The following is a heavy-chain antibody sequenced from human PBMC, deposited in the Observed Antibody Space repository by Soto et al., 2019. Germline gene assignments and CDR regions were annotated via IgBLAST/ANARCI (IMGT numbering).Heavy chain of an antibody. CDR3: ARGVYYGSGTLSAARFDY. D-gene: IGHD3-10*01. CDR2: INPSGGST. V-gene: IGHV1-46*03. CDR1: GYTFTSYY. Sequence: GASVKVSCKASGYTFTSYYMHWVRQAPGQGLEWMGIINPSGGSTSYAQKFQGRVTMTRDTSTSTGYMELSSLRSEDTAVYYCARGVYYGSGTLSAARFDYWGQGTLVTVSS. J-gene: IGHJ4*02.